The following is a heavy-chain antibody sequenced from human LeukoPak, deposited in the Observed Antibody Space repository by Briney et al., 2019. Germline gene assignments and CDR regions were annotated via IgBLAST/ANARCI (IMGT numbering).Heavy chain of an antibody. Sequence: SETLSLTCTVSGGSISSSSYYWAWIRQPPGKGLEWIGSIHYSGSTYYNPSLQSRVTISIDTSKNQFSLKLRFVTAADTAVYYCARQTGSGLFILPGGQGTLVTVSS. D-gene: IGHD3/OR15-3a*01. CDR1: GGSISSSSYY. J-gene: IGHJ4*02. CDR2: IHYSGST. V-gene: IGHV4-39*07. CDR3: ARQTGSGLFILP.